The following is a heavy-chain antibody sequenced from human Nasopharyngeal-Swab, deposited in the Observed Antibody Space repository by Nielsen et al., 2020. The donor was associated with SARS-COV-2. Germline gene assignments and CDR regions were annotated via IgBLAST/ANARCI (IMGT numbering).Heavy chain of an antibody. D-gene: IGHD3-3*01. Sequence: WIRQPPGKGLEWVGEINHSGSTNYNPSLKSRVTISVDTSKNQFSLKLSSVTAADTAVYYCARGVRYYDFWSGYYTYNWFDPWGQGTLVTVS. V-gene: IGHV4-34*01. CDR3: ARGVRYYDFWSGYYTYNWFDP. J-gene: IGHJ5*02. CDR2: INHSGST.